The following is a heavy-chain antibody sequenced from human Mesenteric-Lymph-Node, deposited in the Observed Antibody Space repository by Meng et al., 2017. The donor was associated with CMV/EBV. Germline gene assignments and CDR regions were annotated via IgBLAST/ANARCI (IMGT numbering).Heavy chain of an antibody. D-gene: IGHD1-26*01. CDR2: ISYSGNT. J-gene: IGHJ6*02. V-gene: IGHV4-59*12. CDR1: GGSISNYY. Sequence: SETLSLTCTVSGGSISNYYWSWIRQPPGKGLEWIGYISYSGNTNYNPSLESRLTISVDTSKKQFSLNLNSVTAADTAVYYCARYTWEVHPYYGFDVWGQGTTVTVSS. CDR3: ARYTWEVHPYYGFDV.